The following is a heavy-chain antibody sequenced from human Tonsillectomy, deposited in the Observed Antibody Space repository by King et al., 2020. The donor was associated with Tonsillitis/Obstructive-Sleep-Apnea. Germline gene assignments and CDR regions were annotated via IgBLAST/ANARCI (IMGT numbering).Heavy chain of an antibody. D-gene: IGHD3-3*01. CDR3: ARSPAIYDFWSGYYTYYYYMDV. V-gene: IGHV4-34*01. CDR2: INHSGST. CDR1: GGSFSGYY. Sequence: HVQLQQWGAGLFKPSETLSLTCAVYGGSFSGYYWSWIRQPPGKGLEWIGEINHSGSTNYNPSLKSRVTISVDTSKNQFSLKLSSVTAADTAVYYCARSPAIYDFWSGYYTYYYYMDVWGKGTTVTVSS. J-gene: IGHJ6*03.